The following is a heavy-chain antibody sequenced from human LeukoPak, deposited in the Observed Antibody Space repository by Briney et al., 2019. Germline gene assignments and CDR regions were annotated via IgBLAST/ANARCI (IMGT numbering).Heavy chain of an antibody. Sequence: SETLSLTCAVSGGSISSGGYSWSWIRQPPGKGLAWIGYIYHSGSTYYNPSLKSRVTISVDRSKNQFSLKLSSVTAADTAVYYCARDRGAEYCSSTSCYRDNWFDPWGQGTLVTVSS. J-gene: IGHJ5*02. CDR3: ARDRGAEYCSSTSCYRDNWFDP. V-gene: IGHV4-30-2*01. D-gene: IGHD2-2*02. CDR1: GGSISSGGYS. CDR2: IYHSGST.